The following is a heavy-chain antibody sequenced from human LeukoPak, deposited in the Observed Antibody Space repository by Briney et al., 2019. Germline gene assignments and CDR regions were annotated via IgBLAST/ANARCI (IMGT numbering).Heavy chain of an antibody. V-gene: IGHV7-4-1*02. Sequence: ASVKVSCKASGYTFTPYAISWVRQAPGQGLEWMGWINTNTGNPTSAQGFTGRFVFSLDTSVSTAYLQISSLKAEDTAIYYCATTGEQSYWGQGTLVTVSS. J-gene: IGHJ4*02. CDR1: GYTFTPYA. D-gene: IGHD4-17*01. CDR3: ATTGEQSY. CDR2: INTNTGNP.